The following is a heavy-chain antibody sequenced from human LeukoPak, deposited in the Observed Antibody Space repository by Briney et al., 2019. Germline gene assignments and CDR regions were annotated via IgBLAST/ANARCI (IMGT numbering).Heavy chain of an antibody. J-gene: IGHJ4*02. CDR2: IYSGGST. CDR3: ASLSLGHY. D-gene: IGHD6-6*01. V-gene: IGHV3-53*01. Sequence: GGSLRLSCAASGFTVSNNYMSWVRQAPGKGLEWVSVIYSGGSTYCADSVKGRFTISRDTSKNTLSLQMNSLRAEDTAVYYCASLSLGHYWGQGTLVTVSS. CDR1: GFTVSNNY.